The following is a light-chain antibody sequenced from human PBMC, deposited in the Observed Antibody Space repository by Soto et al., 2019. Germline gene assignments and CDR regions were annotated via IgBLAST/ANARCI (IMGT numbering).Light chain of an antibody. Sequence: DIQMTQSPSTLSASVGDRVTITCRASQSISSWLAWYQQKPGKAPKLLIYDAASLESEVPSRCGGSGSGTEFTLTISRLQPDDFATYYCQQYNSYSLWTFGQGTKVEIK. J-gene: IGKJ1*01. V-gene: IGKV1-5*01. CDR3: QQYNSYSLWT. CDR2: DAA. CDR1: QSISSW.